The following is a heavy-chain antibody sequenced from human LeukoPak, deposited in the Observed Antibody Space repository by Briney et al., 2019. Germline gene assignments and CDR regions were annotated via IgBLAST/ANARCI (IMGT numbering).Heavy chain of an antibody. CDR3: ERVRTGSISDH. Sequence: GALGLFLSGSGFTFRDYKINLVRPAPGKGVGWVSFINGNSNLIYLANSGKGRFTISRDNAKNSLYLQMNSLRAEDTAVYYCERVRTGSISDHWGQGILVIVSS. D-gene: IGHD2-8*02. CDR1: GFTFRDYK. CDR2: INGNSNLI. V-gene: IGHV3-21*01. J-gene: IGHJ4*02.